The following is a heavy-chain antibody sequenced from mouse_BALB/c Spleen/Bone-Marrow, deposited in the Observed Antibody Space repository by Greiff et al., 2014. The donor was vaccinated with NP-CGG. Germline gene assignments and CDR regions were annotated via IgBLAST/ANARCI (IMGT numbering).Heavy chain of an antibody. J-gene: IGHJ4*01. CDR1: GYTFTSYY. Sequence: ESGPELVKPGASVRISCKASGYTFTSYYIHWVKQRPGQGLEWIGWIYPGNVNTEYNEKFKGKATLTADKSSSTAYMQLSSLTSEDSAVYYCARSLSRYAMDYWGQGTSVTVSS. D-gene: IGHD6-2*01. CDR2: IYPGNVNT. CDR3: ARSLSRYAMDY. V-gene: IGHV1S56*01.